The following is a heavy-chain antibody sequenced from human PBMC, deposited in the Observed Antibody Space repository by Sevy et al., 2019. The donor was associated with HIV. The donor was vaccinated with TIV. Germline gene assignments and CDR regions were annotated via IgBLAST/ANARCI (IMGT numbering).Heavy chain of an antibody. D-gene: IGHD2-15*01. CDR3: VRDGLASATDFDY. CDR2: IKEDGSDK. Sequence: GGSLRLSCEVSGFTFSNYWMTWVRQAPGKGLELVANIKEDGSDKYYGDSVKGRFSISRDNAKNSLYLEMNSLRAEDTAVYYCVRDGLASATDFDYWGQRTLVTVSS. V-gene: IGHV3-7*01. J-gene: IGHJ4*02. CDR1: GFTFSNYW.